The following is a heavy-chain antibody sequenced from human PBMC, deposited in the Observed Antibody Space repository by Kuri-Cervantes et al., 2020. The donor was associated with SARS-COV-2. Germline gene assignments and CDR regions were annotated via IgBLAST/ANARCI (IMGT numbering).Heavy chain of an antibody. CDR2: ISYDGSNK. Sequence: GGSLRLSCAGSGSTFSSYAMHWVRQAPGKGLEWVAVISYDGSNKYYADSVKGRFTISRDNSKNTLYLQMNSLRAEDTAVYYCAKDLPGSSAADVYWGQGTLVTVSS. CDR3: AKDLPGSSAADVY. J-gene: IGHJ4*02. D-gene: IGHD6-13*01. CDR1: GSTFSSYA. V-gene: IGHV3-30-3*01.